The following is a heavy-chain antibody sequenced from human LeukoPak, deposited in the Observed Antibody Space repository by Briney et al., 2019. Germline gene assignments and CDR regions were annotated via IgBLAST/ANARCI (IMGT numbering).Heavy chain of an antibody. V-gene: IGHV4-30-4*08. CDR3: ARASELQAYCGGDCPILDAFDI. Sequence: PSETLSLTCTVSGVSISSGDYYWSWIRQPPGKGLEWIGYIYYSGSTYYNPSLKSRVTISVDTSKNQFSLKLSSVTAADTAVYYCARASELQAYCGGDCPILDAFDIWGQGTMVTVSS. CDR2: IYYSGST. J-gene: IGHJ3*02. D-gene: IGHD2-21*01. CDR1: GVSISSGDYY.